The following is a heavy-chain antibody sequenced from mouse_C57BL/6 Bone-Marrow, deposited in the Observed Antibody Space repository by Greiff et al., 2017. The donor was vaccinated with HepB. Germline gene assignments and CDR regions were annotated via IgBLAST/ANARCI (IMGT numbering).Heavy chain of an antibody. CDR3: SRSAYGSSPSGY. V-gene: IGHV1-55*01. Sequence: QVQLQQPGAELVKPGATVKMSCKASGYTFTSYWITWVKQRPGQGLEWIGDIYPGSGSTNYNEKFKSKATLTVDTSSSTAYMQLSSLTSEDSAVYSCSRSAYGSSPSGYWCQGTVVTVS. CDR1: GYTFTSYW. CDR2: IYPGSGST. D-gene: IGHD1-1*01. J-gene: IGHJ3*02.